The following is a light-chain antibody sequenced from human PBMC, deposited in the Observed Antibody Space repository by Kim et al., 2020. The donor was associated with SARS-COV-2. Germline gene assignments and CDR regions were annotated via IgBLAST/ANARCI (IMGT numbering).Light chain of an antibody. CDR3: QQHSKWPPAPS. V-gene: IGKV3-11*01. Sequence: EIVLTQSPATLSLSPGEGATLSCRASHSIGINLAWYQLTRGQAPRLLIYDAAVRATGIPDKFSGSGSGTDFTLTISSLDPEDFAIYFCQQHSKWPPAPSFGGGTKVDIK. J-gene: IGKJ4*01. CDR1: HSIGIN. CDR2: DAA.